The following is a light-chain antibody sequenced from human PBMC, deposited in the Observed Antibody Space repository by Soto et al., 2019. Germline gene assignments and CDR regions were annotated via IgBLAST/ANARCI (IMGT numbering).Light chain of an antibody. CDR1: QSVSSY. J-gene: IGKJ5*01. V-gene: IGKV3-11*01. CDR3: QQRSNWPIT. CDR2: DAS. Sequence: EIVLTQSPATLSLSPGERATLSCRASQSVSSYLAWYQQKPGQAPRLLIYDASNRATGIPARFSGSGSGTDVTLTIGSLEPEDFAVYYCQQRSNWPITFGQGTRLEIK.